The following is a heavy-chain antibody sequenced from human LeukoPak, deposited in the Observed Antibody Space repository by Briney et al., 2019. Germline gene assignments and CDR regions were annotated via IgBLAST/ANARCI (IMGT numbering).Heavy chain of an antibody. CDR3: ASSTQFPQYSSGWYDSAFDI. D-gene: IGHD6-19*01. Sequence: ASVKVSCKASGGTFSSYAISWVRQAPGQGLEWMGGIIPIFGTANYAQKFQGRVTITTDESTSTAYMELSSLRSEDTAVYYCASSTQFPQYSSGWYDSAFDIWGQGTMVTVSS. J-gene: IGHJ3*02. CDR1: GGTFSSYA. V-gene: IGHV1-69*05. CDR2: IIPIFGTA.